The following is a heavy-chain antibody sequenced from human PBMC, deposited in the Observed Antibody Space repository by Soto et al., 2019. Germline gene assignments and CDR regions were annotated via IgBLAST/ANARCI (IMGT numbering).Heavy chain of an antibody. CDR1: GGSFSGYY. CDR2: INHSGST. V-gene: IGHV4-34*01. Sequence: SETLSLTCAVYGGSFSGYYWSWIRQPPGKGLEWIGEINHSGSTNYNPSLKSRVTISVDTSKNQFSLKLSSVTAADTAVYYCARGGLWLNYYYMDVWGKGTTVTVSS. D-gene: IGHD5-18*01. CDR3: ARGGLWLNYYYMDV. J-gene: IGHJ6*03.